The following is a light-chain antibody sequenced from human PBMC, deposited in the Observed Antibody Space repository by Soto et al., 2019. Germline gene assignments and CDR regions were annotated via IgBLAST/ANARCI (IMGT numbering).Light chain of an antibody. V-gene: IGKV3-11*01. J-gene: IGKJ4*01. Sequence: EIVLTQSPATLSLSPGERATLSCRASQSLSTYLAWYQQKPGQPPRLLIYDASNRSTGVPARFSGSGSGTDFTLTISSLEPEDSAVYFCQQRINWPPLTFGGGTKVEIK. CDR2: DAS. CDR1: QSLSTY. CDR3: QQRINWPPLT.